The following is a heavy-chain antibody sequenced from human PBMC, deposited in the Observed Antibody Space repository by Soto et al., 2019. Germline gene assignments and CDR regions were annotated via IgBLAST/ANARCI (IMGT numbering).Heavy chain of an antibody. D-gene: IGHD3-10*01. CDR1: GFTVGNNY. CDR2: IYSTGTT. V-gene: IGHV3-53*01. CDR3: AKDGRGSGSHYNSFGY. J-gene: IGHJ4*02. Sequence: EVQLVESGGGLIQPGGSLKLSCAASGFTVGNNYMSWVRQAPGKGLEWVSLIYSTGTTKYADSVKGRFTVSRDNAKNTLHRQMNSLRAEDTAVYYCAKDGRGSGSHYNSFGYWGQGTLVTVSS.